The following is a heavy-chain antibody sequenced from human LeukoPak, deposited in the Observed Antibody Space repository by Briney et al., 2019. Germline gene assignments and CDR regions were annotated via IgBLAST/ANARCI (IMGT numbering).Heavy chain of an antibody. CDR1: GYTFTIYD. J-gene: IGHJ4*02. D-gene: IGHD3-3*01. V-gene: IGHV1-8*01. Sequence: ASVKVSSKASGYTFTIYDINWVRQAPGQGLGWMGWMNPNRGNTGYAQKFQGRVTMTRNTSISTAYMELSSLRSEDTAVYYCARGRYDFWSGYSGSDYWGQGTLVTVSS. CDR3: ARGRYDFWSGYSGSDY. CDR2: MNPNRGNT.